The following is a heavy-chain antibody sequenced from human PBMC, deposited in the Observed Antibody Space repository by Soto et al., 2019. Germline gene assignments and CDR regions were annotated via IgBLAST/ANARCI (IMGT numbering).Heavy chain of an antibody. Sequence: SETLSLTCTVSGGSFSTYYWRWIRQPPGKGLEWIGYVSYSGTTNYSPSLKSRVTISLDTSKNEFSLKLRSATAADTAVYYCARDRGSLTTGDGTFDIWGPGTMVTVSS. V-gene: IGHV4-59*01. CDR1: GGSFSTYY. J-gene: IGHJ3*02. CDR3: ARDRGSLTTGDGTFDI. D-gene: IGHD4-17*01. CDR2: VSYSGTT.